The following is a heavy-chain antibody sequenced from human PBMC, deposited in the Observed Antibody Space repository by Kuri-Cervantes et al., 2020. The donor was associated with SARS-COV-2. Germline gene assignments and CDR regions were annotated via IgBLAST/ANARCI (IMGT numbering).Heavy chain of an antibody. D-gene: IGHD7-27*01. CDR3: ARARPSPGLGIFDY. CDR2: IYYSGST. J-gene: IGHJ4*02. V-gene: IGHV4-30-4*08. Sequence: TFGDYAMSWVRQAPGKGLEWIGYIYYSGSTYYNPSLKSRVTISVDTSKNQFSLKLSSVTAADTAVYYCARARPSPGLGIFDYWGQGTLVTVSS. CDR1: TFGDYA.